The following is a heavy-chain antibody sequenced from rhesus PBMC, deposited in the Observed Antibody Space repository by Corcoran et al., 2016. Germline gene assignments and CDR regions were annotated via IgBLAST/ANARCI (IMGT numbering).Heavy chain of an antibody. CDR3: ARDADSGSWTRRFDV. J-gene: IGHJ5-1*01. D-gene: IGHD6-25*01. Sequence: QVQLQESGPGLVKPSETLSLPCSVSGYSLSSNYWSWIRQPPGTGLEWIGYIYGSCGSTYDKPSLKSRVTISTDTSKNQFSLKLSSVTAADTAVYYCARDADSGSWTRRFDVWGPGVLVTVSS. CDR2: IYGSCGST. V-gene: IGHV4-160*01. CDR1: GYSLSSNY.